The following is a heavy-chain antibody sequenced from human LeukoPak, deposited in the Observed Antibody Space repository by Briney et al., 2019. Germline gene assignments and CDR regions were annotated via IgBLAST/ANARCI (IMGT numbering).Heavy chain of an antibody. CDR1: GGSVSRGSYY. Sequence: SETLSLTCTVSGGSVSRGSYYWSWIRQPPGKGLEWIGYVFYTGTTNYNPSLKSRVTISVDTSKNQFSLKLSSVTAADTAVYYCARAHYDSSGYYQGFDLWGRGTLVTVSS. CDR2: VFYTGTT. CDR3: ARAHYDSSGYYQGFDL. V-gene: IGHV4-61*01. D-gene: IGHD3-22*01. J-gene: IGHJ2*01.